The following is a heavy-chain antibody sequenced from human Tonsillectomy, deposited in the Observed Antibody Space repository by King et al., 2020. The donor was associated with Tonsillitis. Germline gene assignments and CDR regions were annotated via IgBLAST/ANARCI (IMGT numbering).Heavy chain of an antibody. Sequence: HVQLVESGGGVVQPGRSLRLSCAASGFTFSSYGMHWVRQAPGKGLEWVAVISYDGSNKYYADSVKGRFTISRDNSKNTLYLQMNSLRAEDTAVYYCARRGITMIEMYYFDYWGQGTLVTVSS. D-gene: IGHD3-22*01. V-gene: IGHV3-33*05. CDR1: GFTFSSYG. J-gene: IGHJ4*02. CDR2: ISYDGSNK. CDR3: ARRGITMIEMYYFDY.